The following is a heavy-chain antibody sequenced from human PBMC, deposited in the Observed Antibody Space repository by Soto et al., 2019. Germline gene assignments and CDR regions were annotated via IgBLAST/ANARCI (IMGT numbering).Heavy chain of an antibody. Sequence: ASVKVSCKASGYTFTSFDINWVRQATGQGLEWMGWMNPNSGSTGSAQKFQGRVAMTRDTSISTAYMELSSLRSDDTAVYYCARGRGYSDGIDYWGQGTLVTVSS. D-gene: IGHD2-15*01. J-gene: IGHJ4*02. V-gene: IGHV1-8*02. CDR2: MNPNSGST. CDR3: ARGRGYSDGIDY. CDR1: GYTFTSFD.